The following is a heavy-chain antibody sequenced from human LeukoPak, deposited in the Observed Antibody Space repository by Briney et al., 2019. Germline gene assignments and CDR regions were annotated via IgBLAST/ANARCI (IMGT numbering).Heavy chain of an antibody. CDR1: GDSINSHY. V-gene: IGHV4-59*11. CDR3: ARDKVLGWFDP. J-gene: IGHJ5*02. Sequence: SETLSLTCTVSGDSINSHYWSWIRQPPGKGLEWIGYIYYSGSTNYNPSLKSRVTISVDTSKNQFSLKLSSVTAADTAVYYCARDKVLGWFDPWGQGTLVTVSS. CDR2: IYYSGST.